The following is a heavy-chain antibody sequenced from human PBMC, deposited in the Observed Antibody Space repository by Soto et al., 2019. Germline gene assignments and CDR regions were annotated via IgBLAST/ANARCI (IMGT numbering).Heavy chain of an antibody. D-gene: IGHD3-10*01. V-gene: IGHV4-59*08. CDR1: GGSISSYY. CDR3: AIGVLKSRFDY. CDR2: IYYSGST. J-gene: IGHJ4*02. Sequence: SETLSLPCTVSGGSISSYYWSWIRQPPGKGLEWIGYIYYSGSTNYNPSLKSRVTISVDTSKNQFSLKLSSVTAADTAVYYCAIGVLKSRFDYWGQGTLVTVSS.